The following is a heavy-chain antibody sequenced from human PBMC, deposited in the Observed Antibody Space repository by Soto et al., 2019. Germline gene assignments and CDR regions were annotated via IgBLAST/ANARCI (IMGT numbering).Heavy chain of an antibody. J-gene: IGHJ6*02. CDR1: GFTFTSSA. V-gene: IGHV1-58*02. Sequence: QMQLVQSWPEVKKPGTSVKVSCKASGFTFTSSAMQWVRQARGQRLEWLGCIVVGSGNTNYAQKFQERVTITRDMSTSPAYMELSSLRSAETAVYYCAAGPGEWFGEVSLYGMDVWGQGTTFTVSS. D-gene: IGHD3-10*01. CDR3: AAGPGEWFGEVSLYGMDV. CDR2: IVVGSGNT.